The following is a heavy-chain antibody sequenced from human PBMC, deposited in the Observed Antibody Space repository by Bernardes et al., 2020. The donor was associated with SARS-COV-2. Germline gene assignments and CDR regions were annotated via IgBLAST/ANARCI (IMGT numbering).Heavy chain of an antibody. CDR3: ARDFYYDFWSGYSYYYGMDV. J-gene: IGHJ6*02. CDR2: IWYDGSNK. Sequence: SVRLSCSASGFTFSSHGMHWVRQAPGKGLEWVAVIWYDGSNKYYADSVKGRFTISRDNSKNTLYLQMNSLRAEDTAVYYCARDFYYDFWSGYSYYYGMDVWGQGTTVTVSS. D-gene: IGHD3-3*01. V-gene: IGHV3-33*01. CDR1: GFTFSSHG.